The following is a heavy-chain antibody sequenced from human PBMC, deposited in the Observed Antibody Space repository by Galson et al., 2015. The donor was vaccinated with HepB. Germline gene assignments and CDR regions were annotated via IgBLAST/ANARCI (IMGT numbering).Heavy chain of an antibody. D-gene: IGHD3-10*01. CDR3: AKDNKGVWFGEEWDNYFDY. J-gene: IGHJ4*02. V-gene: IGHV3-30*02. Sequence: YADSVKGRFTVSRDNSKSTLFLQMNSLGAEDTAVYYCAKDNKGVWFGEEWDNYFDYWGQGTLVTVSS.